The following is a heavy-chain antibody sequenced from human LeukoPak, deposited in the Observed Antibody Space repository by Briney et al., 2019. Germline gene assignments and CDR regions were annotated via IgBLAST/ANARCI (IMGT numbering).Heavy chain of an antibody. CDR1: GYTFTSYG. Sequence: ASVKVSCKASGYTFTSYGISWVRQAPGQGLEWMGWISAYNGNTNYAQKLQGRVTVTTDTSTNTAYMELRSLRSDDTAVYYCARRYCSSITCWYYFDYWGQGTLVTVSS. V-gene: IGHV1-18*01. J-gene: IGHJ4*02. CDR2: ISAYNGNT. D-gene: IGHD2-2*01. CDR3: ARRYCSSITCWYYFDY.